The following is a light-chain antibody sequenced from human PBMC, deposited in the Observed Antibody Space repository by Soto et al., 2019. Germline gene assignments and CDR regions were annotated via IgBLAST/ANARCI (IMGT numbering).Light chain of an antibody. V-gene: IGLV2-14*01. Sequence: QSALTQPASVSGSPGQSITISCTGTSSDIGADDFVSWYQHHPDKTPKLIIFEVTYRPTGISHRFSASKSGNTASLTISGLEAEDEAFYYCSSYTSSSTWVFGGGTQLTVL. CDR2: EVT. J-gene: IGLJ7*01. CDR3: SSYTSSSTWV. CDR1: SSDIGADDF.